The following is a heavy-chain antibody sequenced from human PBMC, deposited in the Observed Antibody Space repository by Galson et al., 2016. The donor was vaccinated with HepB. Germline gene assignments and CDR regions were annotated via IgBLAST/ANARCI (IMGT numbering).Heavy chain of an antibody. D-gene: IGHD5-12*01. CDR2: INAANGDT. J-gene: IGHJ6*02. V-gene: IGHV1-3*01. Sequence: VKVSCKTSGYTFTTYAMYWVRQAPGQRLEWMGWINAANGDTKYSQKLQGRGTITWDTSANTAYMELSSLRSEDTAVYYCARGHIVATVDYYYYGLDVWGQGTTVTVSS. CDR1: GYTFTTYA. CDR3: ARGHIVATVDYYYYGLDV.